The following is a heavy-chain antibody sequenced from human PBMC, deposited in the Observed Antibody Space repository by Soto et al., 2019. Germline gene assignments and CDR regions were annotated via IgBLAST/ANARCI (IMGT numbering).Heavy chain of an antibody. CDR1: GYTFTSYD. Sequence: SVKVSCKASGYTFTSYDINWVRQAPGQGLEWMGWISAYTGNTNYAQKLQGRVTMTTDTSTSTAYMELRSLRSDDTAVYYCAKSFFYDSSGYPTLFDYWGQGTLVTVSS. CDR3: AKSFFYDSSGYPTLFDY. CDR2: ISAYTGNT. V-gene: IGHV1-18*04. D-gene: IGHD3-22*01. J-gene: IGHJ4*02.